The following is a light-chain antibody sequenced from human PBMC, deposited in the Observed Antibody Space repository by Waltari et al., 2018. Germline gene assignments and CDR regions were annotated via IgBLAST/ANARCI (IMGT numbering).Light chain of an antibody. CDR1: QSVTSIS. Sequence: ETVLMQYPGTMSLFPGARATLTCRASQSVTSISLTWYQQKLGQAPRLLIYGKSSRATGIPDRFSGSGSGTDFTLTISRLEPEDFAVYYCQQYDGEVVTFGGGTKVEI. CDR3: QQYDGEVVT. J-gene: IGKJ4*01. V-gene: IGKV3-20*01. CDR2: GKS.